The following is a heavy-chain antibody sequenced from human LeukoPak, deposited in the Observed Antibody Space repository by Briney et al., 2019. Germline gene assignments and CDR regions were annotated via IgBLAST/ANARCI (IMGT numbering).Heavy chain of an antibody. CDR1: GFTFSSYA. D-gene: IGHD3-22*01. V-gene: IGHV3-23*01. CDR2: ISGSGGST. CDR3: AKDWDYDSSGYYFGY. J-gene: IGHJ4*02. Sequence: GGSLRLSCAASGFTFSSYAMSWVRQAPGKGLEWVSAISGSGGSTYYVDSVKGRFTISRDNSKNTLYLQMNSLRAEDTAVYYCAKDWDYDSSGYYFGYWGQGTLVTVSS.